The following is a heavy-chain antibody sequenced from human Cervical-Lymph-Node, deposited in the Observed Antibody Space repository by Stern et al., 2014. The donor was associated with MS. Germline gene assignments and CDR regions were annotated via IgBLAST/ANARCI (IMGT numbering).Heavy chain of an antibody. CDR3: ASAYSSSHYYFDY. J-gene: IGHJ4*02. D-gene: IGHD6-13*01. Sequence: VQLVESGGGVVQPWRTLRLSCAASGFSFSRYAMHWVRQAPGKGLEWVAVIWYDGSNPYYADSVTGRFSISRDNFKNTLYLQMNSLRAEDTAVYYCASAYSSSHYYFDYWGQGTLVTVSS. CDR2: IWYDGSNP. V-gene: IGHV3-33*01. CDR1: GFSFSRYA.